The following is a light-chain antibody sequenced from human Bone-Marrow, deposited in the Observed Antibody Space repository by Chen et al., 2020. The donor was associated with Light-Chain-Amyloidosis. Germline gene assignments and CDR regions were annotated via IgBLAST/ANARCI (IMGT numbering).Light chain of an antibody. Sequence: HSALTQSPSASGTPGQRVTISCSGDNSNIGGNYVYWYPQVPGTAPKLLIYRNNLRPSGVAGRFSGSKSGASASLAISGLRSEDEADSYCGSWDDGLSWPVFGGGAGLPVL. CDR2: RNN. CDR3: GSWDDGLSWPV. J-gene: IGLJ3*02. V-gene: IGLV1-47*01. CDR1: NSNIGGNY.